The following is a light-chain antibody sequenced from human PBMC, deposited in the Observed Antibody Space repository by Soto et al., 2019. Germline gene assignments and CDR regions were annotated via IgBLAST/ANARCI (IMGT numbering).Light chain of an antibody. V-gene: IGKV1D-12*01. Sequence: DILMTQAPSSVFASVGDRVTITCRASQGIGTWLAWYQQKPGEAPSLLIYAASTLHSGVPSRFTGRGSGTDFTLTISSLQPEDSATYYCQHATSFPITFGQGTRLEIK. CDR2: AAS. J-gene: IGKJ5*01. CDR1: QGIGTW. CDR3: QHATSFPIT.